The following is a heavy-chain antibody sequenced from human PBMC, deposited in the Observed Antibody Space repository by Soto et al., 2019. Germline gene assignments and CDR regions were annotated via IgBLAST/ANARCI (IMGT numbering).Heavy chain of an antibody. CDR3: ASVETQRYYYGMDV. CDR2: IIPIFRTA. D-gene: IGHD2-15*01. CDR1: GGTFRSYA. J-gene: IGHJ6*02. Sequence: QVQLVQSGAEVKKPGSSVKVSCKASGGTFRSYAISWVRQAPGQGLEWMGGIIPIFRTAAYAQKFQGRVTITAYESTSTAYMELSSLRSEDTAVYYCASVETQRYYYGMDVWGQGTTVTVSS. V-gene: IGHV1-69*12.